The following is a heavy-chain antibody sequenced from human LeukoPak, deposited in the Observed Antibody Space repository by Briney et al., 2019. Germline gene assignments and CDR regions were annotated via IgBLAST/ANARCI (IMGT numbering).Heavy chain of an antibody. V-gene: IGHV1-69*11. D-gene: IGHD6-13*01. CDR2: IIPILGTA. Sequence: ASVKVSCKASGGTFSSYAISWVRQAPGHGLEWMGRIIPILGTAHYAQKFQGRVTITADESTSTAYVELSSLRSEDTAVYYCTRGLTEFSGNWYIYYWGQGTLVTVSS. CDR3: TRGLTEFSGNWYIYY. CDR1: GGTFSSYA. J-gene: IGHJ4*02.